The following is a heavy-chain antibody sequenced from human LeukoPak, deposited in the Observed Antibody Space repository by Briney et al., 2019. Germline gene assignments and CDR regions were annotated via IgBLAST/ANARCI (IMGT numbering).Heavy chain of an antibody. J-gene: IGHJ4*02. CDR3: AKRPSDYVHYVSYFDY. Sequence: GGSLRLSCAAPGFSFISYGMHWVRQAPGKGLEWVGVISDDGRSKDYADSVKGRFTISRDNSKDTLYLQMNSLRDEDTAVYYCAKRPSDYVHYVSYFDYWGQGTLVTVSS. CDR2: ISDDGRSK. D-gene: IGHD4-17*01. CDR1: GFSFISYG. V-gene: IGHV3-30*18.